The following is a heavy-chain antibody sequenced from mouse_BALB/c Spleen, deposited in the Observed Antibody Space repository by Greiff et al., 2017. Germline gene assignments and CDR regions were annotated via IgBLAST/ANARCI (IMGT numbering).Heavy chain of an antibody. V-gene: IGHV1S29*02. CDR2: IYPYNGGT. D-gene: IGHD1-2*01. J-gene: IGHJ2*01. CDR1: GYTFTDYN. Sequence: VQLQQSGPELVKPGASVKISCKASGYTFTDYNMHWVKQSHGKSLEWIGYIYPYNGGTGYNQKFKSKATLTVDNSSSTAYMELRSLTSEDSAVYYCARFTTATGFDYWGQGTTLTVSS. CDR3: ARFTTATGFDY.